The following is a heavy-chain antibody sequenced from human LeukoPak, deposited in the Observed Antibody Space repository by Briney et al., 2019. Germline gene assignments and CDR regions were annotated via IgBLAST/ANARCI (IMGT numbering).Heavy chain of an antibody. CDR2: IIPILGIA. V-gene: IGHV1-69*04. Sequence: SSVTVSFKASGGTFSSYAISWVRQAPGQGLEWMGRIIPILGIANYAQKFQGRVTITADKSTSTAYMELSSLRSEDTAVYYCARVCSSTSCYAFDIWGQGTMVTVSS. J-gene: IGHJ3*02. CDR3: ARVCSSTSCYAFDI. CDR1: GGTFSSYA. D-gene: IGHD2-2*01.